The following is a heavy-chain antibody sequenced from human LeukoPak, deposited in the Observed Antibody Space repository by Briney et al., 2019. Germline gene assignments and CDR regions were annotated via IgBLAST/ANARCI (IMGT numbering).Heavy chain of an antibody. CDR2: IYLTEGST. CDR3: AGGGGHYEMDL. V-gene: IGHV1-46*01. CDR1: GYTLTTRH. D-gene: IGHD3-3*01. J-gene: IGHJ6*02. Sequence: GASVKVSCKASGYTLTTRHIHWVRQAPGLGLEWMGIIYLTEGSTTDVQRFHGRVTLTRDTSTSTVYMELNRLTSEDTAVYYCAGGGGHYEMDLWGQGTTVSVSS.